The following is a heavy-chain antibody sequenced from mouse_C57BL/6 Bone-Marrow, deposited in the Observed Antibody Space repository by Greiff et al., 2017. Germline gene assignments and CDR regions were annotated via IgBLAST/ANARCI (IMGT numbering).Heavy chain of an antibody. CDR3: ARFYYDYGSY. V-gene: IGHV1-39*01. D-gene: IGHD2-4*01. CDR1: GYSFTDYN. CDR2: INPNSGTT. J-gene: IGHJ3*01. Sequence: VQLKESGPALVKPGASVKISCKASGYSFTDYNMNWVKPSNGKSLEWIGVINPNSGTTSYNQKFKGKATLTVDQSSSTAYMQLNSLTSDDSAVDYCARFYYDYGSYWGQGTLVTVSA.